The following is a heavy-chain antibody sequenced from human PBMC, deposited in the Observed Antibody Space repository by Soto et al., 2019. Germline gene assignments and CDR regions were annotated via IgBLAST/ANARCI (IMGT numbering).Heavy chain of an antibody. V-gene: IGHV3-33*01. CDR2: IWYDGSNK. J-gene: IGHJ6*02. Sequence: QVQLVESGGGVVQPGRSLRLSCAASGFTFSSYGMHWVRQAPGKGLEWVAVIWYDGSNKYYADSVKGRFTISRDNSKNTLYLQMNSLRAEDTAVYYCARARCSSTSCLPGYYYYGMDVWGQGTTVTVSS. D-gene: IGHD2-2*01. CDR3: ARARCSSTSCLPGYYYYGMDV. CDR1: GFTFSSYG.